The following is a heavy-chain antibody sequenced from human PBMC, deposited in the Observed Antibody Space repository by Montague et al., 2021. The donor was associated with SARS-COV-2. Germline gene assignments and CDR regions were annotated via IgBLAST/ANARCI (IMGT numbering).Heavy chain of an antibody. Sequence: CAISGDSVWSNTAAWSWIRQSPSGGLEWLGRTNYRSKWTSDYATPVEGRISIDPDTSKNQFFLHLRSVTPEDTGVYYCVRDTGSAQAGFDAWGQGTLVTVSS. V-gene: IGHV6-1*01. CDR2: TNYRSKWTS. CDR1: GDSVWSNTAA. D-gene: IGHD4-17*01. J-gene: IGHJ4*02. CDR3: VRDTGSAQAGFDA.